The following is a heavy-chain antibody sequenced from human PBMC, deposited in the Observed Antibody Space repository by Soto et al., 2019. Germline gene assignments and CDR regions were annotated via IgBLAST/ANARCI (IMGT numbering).Heavy chain of an antibody. D-gene: IGHD6-13*01. CDR2: IHYSGTT. CDR1: NGSVSNYF. V-gene: IGHV4-59*02. CDR3: AAGEASSRNLAQYYIGF. J-gene: IGHJ1*01. Sequence: TCTVGNGSVSNYFWTLIQKPPGKGLEWIGYIHYSGTTSFFPSYNPSLRSRVTISEDTSKNQFSLKLLSVTTADTAVYFCAAGEASSRNLAQYYIGFWGPGTLVPVS.